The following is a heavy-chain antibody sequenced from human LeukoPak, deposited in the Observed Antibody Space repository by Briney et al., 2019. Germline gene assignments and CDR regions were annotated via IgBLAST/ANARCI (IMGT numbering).Heavy chain of an antibody. V-gene: IGHV3-66*01. CDR3: ARERARALAYGMDV. CDR1: GFTVSSNY. CDR2: VYSDGTT. Sequence: GGSLRLSCVVSGFTVSSNYMCWVRQAPGKGLEWVSIVYSDGTTNYADSVKGRFTISRDNTKNTLYLQMNSLRAEDTAVYYCARERARALAYGMDVWGQGTTVTVSS. J-gene: IGHJ6*02.